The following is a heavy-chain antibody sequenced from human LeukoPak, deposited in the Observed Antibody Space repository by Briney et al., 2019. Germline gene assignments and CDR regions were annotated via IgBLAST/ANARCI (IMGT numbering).Heavy chain of an antibody. CDR2: INPSGGST. D-gene: IGHD3-3*01. J-gene: IGHJ6*02. Sequence: ASVKVSCKASGYTFTSYYMHWVRQAPGQGLEWMGIINPSGGSTSYAQKFQGRVAMTRDTSTSTVYMELSSLRSEDTAVYYCARDLRVRFLEWANEYYYYGMDVWGQGTTVTVSS. CDR1: GYTFTSYY. CDR3: ARDLRVRFLEWANEYYYYGMDV. V-gene: IGHV1-46*01.